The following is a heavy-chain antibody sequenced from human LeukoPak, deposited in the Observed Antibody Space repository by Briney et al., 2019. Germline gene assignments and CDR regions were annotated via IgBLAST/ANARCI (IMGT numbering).Heavy chain of an antibody. CDR2: IIGSGRTT. Sequence: PGGSLRLSCEASGFTFISYFMSWVRQAPGKGLEWAASIIGSGRTTKYADVVKGRFTISRDNSRNSLYLQMTSLIADDTAVYYCVREGRGIVGASAYWGRGTLVAVSS. V-gene: IGHV3-23*01. CDR1: GFTFISYF. CDR3: VREGRGIVGASAY. D-gene: IGHD1-26*01. J-gene: IGHJ4*02.